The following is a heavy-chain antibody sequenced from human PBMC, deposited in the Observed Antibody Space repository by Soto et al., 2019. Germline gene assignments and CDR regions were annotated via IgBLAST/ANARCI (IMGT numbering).Heavy chain of an antibody. CDR1: GFIVSSNY. CDR2: IYSDGST. CDR3: ARGYSGSGRSNNFDI. D-gene: IGHD1-26*01. Sequence: GGSLRLSCAASGFIVSSNYMAWVRQAPGKGLDWVSLIYSDGSTNHADSVKGRFTISRDNSKNRLYLQMNSLRAEDTAVYYCARGYSGSGRSNNFDIWGQGTMVTVSS. V-gene: IGHV3-53*01. J-gene: IGHJ3*02.